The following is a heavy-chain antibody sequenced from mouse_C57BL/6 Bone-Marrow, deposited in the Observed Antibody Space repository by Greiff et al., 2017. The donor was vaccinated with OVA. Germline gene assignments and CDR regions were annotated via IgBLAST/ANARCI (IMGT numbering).Heavy chain of an antibody. Sequence: VKLVESGPGLVAPSQSLSITCTVSGFSLTSYGVSWVRQPPGKGLEWLGVIWGDGSTNYHSALISRLSISKDNSKSQVFLKLNSLQTDDTATYYCAKPDGSSPGVAMDYWGQGTSVTVSS. J-gene: IGHJ4*01. CDR1: GFSLTSYG. V-gene: IGHV2-3*01. CDR2: IWGDGST. CDR3: AKPDGSSPGVAMDY. D-gene: IGHD1-1*01.